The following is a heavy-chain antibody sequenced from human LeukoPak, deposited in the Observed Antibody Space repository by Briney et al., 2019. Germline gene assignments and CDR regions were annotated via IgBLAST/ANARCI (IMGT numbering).Heavy chain of an antibody. CDR1: GFTFGDHA. J-gene: IGHJ4*02. CDR2: IRSKGYGGTI. CDR3: TRVRSGNDFDY. Sequence: GWSLRLSCSASGFTFGDHAMSWVRQAPGKGLEWVGFIRSKGYGGTIEYAASVEGRFSLSRDDSKSFVYLQMSSLKTEDTAVYYCTRVRSGNDFDYWGQGTLVTVSS. D-gene: IGHD3-10*01. V-gene: IGHV3-49*04.